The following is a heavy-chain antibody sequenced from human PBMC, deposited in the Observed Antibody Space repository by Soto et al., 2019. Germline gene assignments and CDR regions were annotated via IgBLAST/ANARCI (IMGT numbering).Heavy chain of an antibody. Sequence: QVQLAESGGGLVKPGGSLRLSCAASGFTFSDDYMSWIRQAPGKGLEWLSYISGGGGTIYYADSVKGRFTVSRDNAKNPLYLQIINLRAEDTAVYYCAGVTTSSGPYYYYDMDVWGQGTTVTVSS. V-gene: IGHV3-11*01. J-gene: IGHJ6*02. CDR1: GFTFSDDY. D-gene: IGHD1-26*01. CDR2: ISGGGGTI. CDR3: AGVTTSSGPYYYYDMDV.